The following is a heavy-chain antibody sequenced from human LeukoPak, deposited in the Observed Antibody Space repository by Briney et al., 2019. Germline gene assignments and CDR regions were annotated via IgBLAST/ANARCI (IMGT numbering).Heavy chain of an antibody. CDR3: ARRFPYCSSSTCYGFDI. CDR1: GGSISGYY. J-gene: IGHJ3*02. CDR2: IYSTGNI. Sequence: SETLSLTCTVSGGSISGYYWSWIRQPPGKGLEWIGYIYSTGNINYNPSLKSRVSISRDTSNNQFSLKLSSVTAADTAVYYCARRFPYCSSSTCYGFDIWGQGTMVTVSS. V-gene: IGHV4-59*08. D-gene: IGHD2-2*01.